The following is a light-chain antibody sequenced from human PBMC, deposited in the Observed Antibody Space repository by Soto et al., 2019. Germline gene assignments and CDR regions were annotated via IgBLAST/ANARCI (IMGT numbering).Light chain of an antibody. Sequence: DIQLTQSPSFLSASVGDRVTITCRASQGISSYLAWYQQKPGKAPKLLIYAASTLQSGVPSRFSGSGSGTDFTLTISSLQPEDVATYYCQQLHTDPLTFGGGTNVEIK. J-gene: IGKJ4*01. CDR1: QGISSY. CDR3: QQLHTDPLT. CDR2: AAS. V-gene: IGKV1-9*01.